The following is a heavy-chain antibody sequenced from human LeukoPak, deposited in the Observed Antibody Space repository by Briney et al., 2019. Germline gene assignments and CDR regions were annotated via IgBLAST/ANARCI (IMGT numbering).Heavy chain of an antibody. J-gene: IGHJ4*02. CDR1: GFTFSSYG. CDR2: IRYDGSNK. D-gene: IGHD2-2*01. V-gene: IGHV3-30*02. Sequence: PGGSLRLSCAASGFTFSSYGMHWVRQAPGKGLEWVAFIRYDGSNKYYADSVKGRFTISRDNSKNTLYLQMNSLRAEDTAVYYCATYGTIVVVPALQGFDYWGQGTLVTVSS. CDR3: ATYGTIVVVPALQGFDY.